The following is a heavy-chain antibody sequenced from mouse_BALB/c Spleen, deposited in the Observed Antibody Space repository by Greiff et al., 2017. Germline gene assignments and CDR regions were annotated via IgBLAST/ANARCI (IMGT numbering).Heavy chain of an antibody. J-gene: IGHJ1*01. Sequence: EVQLQESGPSLVKPSQTLSLTCSVTGDSITSGYWNWIRKFPGNKLEYMGYISYSGSTYYNPSLKSRISITRDTSKNQYYLQLNSVTTEDTATYYCARPYYGYTLHWYFDVWGAGTTVTVSS. V-gene: IGHV3-8*02. CDR1: GDSITSGY. D-gene: IGHD1-2*01. CDR3: ARPYYGYTLHWYFDV. CDR2: ISYSGST.